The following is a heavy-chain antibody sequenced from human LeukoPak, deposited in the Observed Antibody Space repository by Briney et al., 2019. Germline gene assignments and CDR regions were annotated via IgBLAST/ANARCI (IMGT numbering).Heavy chain of an antibody. J-gene: IGHJ3*02. CDR3: ARDPRRSMIVVVIRTNDAFDI. Sequence: GGSLRLSCAASGFTFSSYAMHWVRQAPGKGLEWVAVISYDGSNKYYADSVKGRFTISRDNSKNTLYLQMNSLRAEDTAVYYCARDPRRSMIVVVIRTNDAFDIWGQGTMVTVSS. CDR1: GFTFSSYA. V-gene: IGHV3-30*04. D-gene: IGHD3-22*01. CDR2: ISYDGSNK.